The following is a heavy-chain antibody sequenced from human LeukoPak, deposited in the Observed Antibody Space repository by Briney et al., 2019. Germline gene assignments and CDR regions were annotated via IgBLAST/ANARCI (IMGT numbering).Heavy chain of an antibody. Sequence: GGSLRLSCAASGFMFSNYWMSRVRQAPGKGLEWVANIKQDGQEKYYVDSVKGRFTISRDNAKNSLYLQMNSLRDEDTAVYYCARDFIRLSFDYWGQGTLVTASS. D-gene: IGHD3-16*01. CDR1: GFMFSNYW. J-gene: IGHJ4*02. CDR3: ARDFIRLSFDY. V-gene: IGHV3-7*01. CDR2: IKQDGQEK.